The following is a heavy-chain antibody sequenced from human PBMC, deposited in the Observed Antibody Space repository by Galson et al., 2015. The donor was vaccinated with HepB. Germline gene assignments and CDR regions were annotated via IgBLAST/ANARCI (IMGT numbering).Heavy chain of an antibody. J-gene: IGHJ4*02. D-gene: IGHD6-6*01. CDR1: GFTFGSHV. CDR3: AKGYSILSPFDY. V-gene: IGHV3-23*01. Sequence: SLRLSCAASGFTFGSHVMAWVRRAPGRGLEWVSSIGVGRTTQYYADSVKGRFTVSRDNFNNTLYLQMNSLTAEDTAIYFCAKGYSILSPFDYWGQGTPVAVSS. CDR2: IGVGRTTQ.